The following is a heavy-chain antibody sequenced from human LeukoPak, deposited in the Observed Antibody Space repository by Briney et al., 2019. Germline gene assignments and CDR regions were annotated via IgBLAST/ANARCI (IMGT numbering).Heavy chain of an antibody. D-gene: IGHD2-2*02. V-gene: IGHV3-20*04. CDR1: GFTFDDYG. Sequence: GGSLRLSCAASGFTFDDYGMSWVRQAPGKGLEWVSGINWNGGSTGYADSVKGRFTISRDNAKNSLYLQMNSLRAEDTALYYCARDLQYCSSTSCYTSDYWGQGTLVTVS. CDR3: ARDLQYCSSTSCYTSDY. CDR2: INWNGGST. J-gene: IGHJ4*02.